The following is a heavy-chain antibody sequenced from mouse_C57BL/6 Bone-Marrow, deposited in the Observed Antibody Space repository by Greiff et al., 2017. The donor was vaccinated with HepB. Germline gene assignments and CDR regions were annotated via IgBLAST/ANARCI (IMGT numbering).Heavy chain of an antibody. V-gene: IGHV1-26*01. CDR1: GYTFTDYY. Sequence: VQLQQSGPELVKPGASVKISCKASGYTFTDYYMNWVKQSHGKSLEWIGDINPNNGGTSYNQKFKGKATLTVDKSSSTAYMELRSLTSEDSAVYYCARMHAAWFAYWGQGTLVTVSA. D-gene: IGHD6-5*01. J-gene: IGHJ3*01. CDR3: ARMHAAWFAY. CDR2: INPNNGGT.